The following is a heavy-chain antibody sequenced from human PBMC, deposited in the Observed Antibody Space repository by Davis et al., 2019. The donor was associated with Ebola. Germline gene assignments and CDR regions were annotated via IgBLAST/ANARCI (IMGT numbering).Heavy chain of an antibody. Sequence: GESLKISCAASGFTFSSYAMSWVRLAPGKGLEWVSTISASGITTYYADSVKGRFTISRDKFKNTLYLQMNTLKAEDTAVYYCAKGIAAAGRIYYYGMDVWGQGTTVTVS. CDR3: AKGIAAAGRIYYYGMDV. CDR2: ISASGITT. D-gene: IGHD6-13*01. CDR1: GFTFSSYA. V-gene: IGHV3-23*01. J-gene: IGHJ6*02.